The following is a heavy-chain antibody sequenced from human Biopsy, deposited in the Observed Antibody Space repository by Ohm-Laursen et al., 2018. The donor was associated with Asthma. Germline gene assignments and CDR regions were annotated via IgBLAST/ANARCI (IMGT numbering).Heavy chain of an antibody. Sequence: SLRLSCAASGFVFRSHAMHWVRQAPGKGLEWVAVVSYDGGVAHYADSMKGRFTISRDNAKSTLYLQMNRLRTDDTAVYYCAKRRGYSDLTDFDYWGQGTLVTVSS. J-gene: IGHJ4*02. D-gene: IGHD3-3*01. V-gene: IGHV3-30*18. CDR2: VSYDGGVA. CDR1: GFVFRSHA. CDR3: AKRRGYSDLTDFDY.